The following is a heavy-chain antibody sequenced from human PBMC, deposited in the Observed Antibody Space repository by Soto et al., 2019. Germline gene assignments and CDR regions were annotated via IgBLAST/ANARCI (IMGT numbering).Heavy chain of an antibody. V-gene: IGHV3-21*01. CDR1: GFTFSSYS. CDR3: ASHPRDNSGYWYYFDY. J-gene: IGHJ4*02. CDR2: ISSSSSYI. D-gene: IGHD3-22*01. Sequence: GGSLSLSCAACGFTFSSYSMNWVRQAPGKGLEWVSSISSSSSYIYYADSVKGRFTISRDNAKNSLYLQMNSLRAEDTAVYYCASHPRDNSGYWYYFDYWGQGTLVTVSS.